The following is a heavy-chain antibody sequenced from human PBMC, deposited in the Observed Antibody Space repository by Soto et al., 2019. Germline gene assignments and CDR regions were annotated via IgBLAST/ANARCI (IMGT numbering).Heavy chain of an antibody. Sequence: SETLSLTCTVSGGSMNSYHWSWIRQPAGKGLEWIGHIHSSVSTNYNPSLKSRVTMSVDTSKNQFSLRLMSVTAADTAVYDCARDQGVAAAGITWFDPWGQGSLVTVSS. CDR3: ARDQGVAAAGITWFDP. CDR2: IHSSVST. J-gene: IGHJ5*02. D-gene: IGHD6-13*01. V-gene: IGHV4-4*07. CDR1: GGSMNSYH.